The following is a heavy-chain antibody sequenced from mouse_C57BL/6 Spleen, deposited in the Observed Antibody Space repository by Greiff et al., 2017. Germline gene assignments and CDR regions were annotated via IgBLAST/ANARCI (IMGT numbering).Heavy chain of an antibody. CDR1: GFTFSSYT. CDR2: ISGGGGNT. J-gene: IGHJ1*03. CDR3: AREGDGSSYWYFDV. D-gene: IGHD1-1*01. Sequence: VQLKESGGGLVKPGGSLKLSCAASGFTFSSYTMSWVRQTPEKRLEWVATISGGGGNTYYPDSVKGRFTISRVNAKNTLYRQMSSLRSEDTALYYCAREGDGSSYWYFDVWGTGTTVTVSS. V-gene: IGHV5-9*01.